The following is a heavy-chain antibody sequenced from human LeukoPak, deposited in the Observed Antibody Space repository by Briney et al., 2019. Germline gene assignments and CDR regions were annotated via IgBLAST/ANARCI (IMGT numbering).Heavy chain of an antibody. V-gene: IGHV3-21*01. CDR2: ISSSSSYI. D-gene: IGHD3-10*01. Sequence: GGSLRLSCAASGFTFSSYSMNWVRQAPGKELEWVSSISSSSSYIYYADSVRGRFTISRDNAKNSLYLQMNSLRAEDTAVYYCARAVQKAEDYWGQGTLVTVSS. CDR3: ARAVQKAEDY. J-gene: IGHJ4*02. CDR1: GFTFSSYS.